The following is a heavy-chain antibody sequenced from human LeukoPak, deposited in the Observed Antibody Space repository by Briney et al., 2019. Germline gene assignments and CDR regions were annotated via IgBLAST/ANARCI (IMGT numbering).Heavy chain of an antibody. CDR3: VKGLHMLDY. Sequence: GGSLRLSCAASGFIFRDYAMTWVRQTPGKGPEWVSTIAYIGSFYADSVKGRFSISRDDSKNTLYLQMNNLRADDSAVYFCVKGLHMLDYWGQGTLVTVSS. J-gene: IGHJ4*02. V-gene: IGHV3-23*01. CDR2: IAYIGS. CDR1: GFIFRDYA. D-gene: IGHD3-16*01.